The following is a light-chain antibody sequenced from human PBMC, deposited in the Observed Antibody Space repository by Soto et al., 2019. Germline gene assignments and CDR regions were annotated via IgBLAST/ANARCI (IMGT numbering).Light chain of an antibody. Sequence: DIQMTQSPSTLSGSVGDRVTITCRASQTISSWLAWYQQKPGKAPKLLIYKASTLKSGVPSRFSGSGSGTEFTLTIRSLQPNEFANYYRQHYNSYTEAFGQGPKVDIK. V-gene: IGKV1-5*03. CDR2: KAS. CDR3: QHYNSYTEA. CDR1: QTISSW. J-gene: IGKJ1*01.